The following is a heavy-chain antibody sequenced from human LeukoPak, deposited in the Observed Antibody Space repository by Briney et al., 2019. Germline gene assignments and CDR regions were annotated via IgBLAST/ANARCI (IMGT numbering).Heavy chain of an antibody. Sequence: SETPSLTCTVSGGSITSYYWNWIRQPPGKGLEWIGYIHYSGSTDYHPSLNSRVTISVDTSKNQFSLNLRSVTAADTAVYYCARDKVPGDYWGQGTLVTVSS. CDR1: GGSITSYY. CDR2: IHYSGST. CDR3: ARDKVPGDY. J-gene: IGHJ4*02. V-gene: IGHV4-59*01.